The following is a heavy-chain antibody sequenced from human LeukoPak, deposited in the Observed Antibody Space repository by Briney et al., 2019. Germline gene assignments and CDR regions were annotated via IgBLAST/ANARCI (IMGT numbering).Heavy chain of an antibody. CDR1: GFSITTKGVG. J-gene: IGHJ4*02. Sequence: SGPTLVNPTQTLPLTCTVTGFSITTKGVGVGWIRQAPGKALEWLAIIFWDGNRRYNSSLRSRLTITSDNSKNQVFLTMTNMDLVDTATYFCAHSLRRPSCSGGNCYYFDYWGQGTLVTVSS. D-gene: IGHD2-15*01. CDR3: AHSLRRPSCSGGNCYYFDY. V-gene: IGHV2-5*02. CDR2: IFWDGNR.